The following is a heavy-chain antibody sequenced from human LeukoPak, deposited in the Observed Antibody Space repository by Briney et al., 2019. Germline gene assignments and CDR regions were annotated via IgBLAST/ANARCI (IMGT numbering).Heavy chain of an antibody. Sequence: SETLSLTCGVSGASISRSTWWSWVRQPPEKGLEWIGEIDHNGNTNYSPSLKSRVTISVDKSNNQFSLKLNYVTAADTAVCYCASRGGGSGHPYYFDYWGQGTLVTVSS. CDR1: GASISRSTW. J-gene: IGHJ4*02. D-gene: IGHD3-16*01. CDR2: IDHNGNT. CDR3: ASRGGGSGHPYYFDY. V-gene: IGHV4-4*02.